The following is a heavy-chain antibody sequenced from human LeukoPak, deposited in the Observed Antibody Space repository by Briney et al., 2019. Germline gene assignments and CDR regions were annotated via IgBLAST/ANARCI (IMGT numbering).Heavy chain of an antibody. J-gene: IGHJ4*02. CDR2: ISSSGSTI. CDR1: GGSISSYY. V-gene: IGHV3-11*01. CDR3: ASGYDSSGYYYYFDY. D-gene: IGHD3-22*01. Sequence: LSLTCTVSGGSISSYYWSWIRQAPGKGLEWVSYISSSGSTIYYADSVKGRFTISRDNAKNSLYLQMNSLRAEDTAVYYCASGYDSSGYYYYFDYWGQGTLVTVSS.